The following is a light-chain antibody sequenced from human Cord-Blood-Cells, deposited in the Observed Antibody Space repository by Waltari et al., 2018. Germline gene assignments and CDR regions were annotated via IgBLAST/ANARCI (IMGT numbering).Light chain of an antibody. J-gene: IGKJ3*01. CDR2: WAS. Sequence: CKSSQSVLYSSNNKNYLAWYQQKPGQPPKLLIYWASTRESGVPDRFSGSGSGTDFTLTISSLQAEDVAVYYCQQYYSTPLTFGPGTKVDIK. CDR3: QQYYSTPLT. CDR1: QSVLYSSNNKNY. V-gene: IGKV4-1*01.